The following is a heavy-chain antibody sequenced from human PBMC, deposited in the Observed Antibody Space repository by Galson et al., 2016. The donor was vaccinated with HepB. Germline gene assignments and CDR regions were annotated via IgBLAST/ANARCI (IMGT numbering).Heavy chain of an antibody. CDR2: VYPNEDT. V-gene: IGHV4-4*02. Sequence: SETLSLTCSVSGGSINSPNWWSWVRQPPGKGLEWIGEVYPNEDTNYNPSLKSRVTISADKSKNQFSLRLSSVTAADTAVYYCARLPYLETTGYPNWIDPWGQGALVTVSS. CDR3: ARLPYLETTGYPNWIDP. J-gene: IGHJ5*02. CDR1: GGSINSPNW. D-gene: IGHD5-12*01.